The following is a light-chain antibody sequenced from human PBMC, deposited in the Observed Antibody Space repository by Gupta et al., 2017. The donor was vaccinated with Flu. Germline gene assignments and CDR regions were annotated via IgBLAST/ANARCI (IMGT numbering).Light chain of an antibody. CDR3: QSYGSSTPWV. CDR1: SGNSGGHY. V-gene: IGLV6-57*03. J-gene: IGLJ3*02. Sequence: NFLLTQPHPVSDSPGKTVTHSCPRSSGNSGGHYVQWYQQRPGSAPTSVIYEDKQRPSGVPARFSGSLDTSSNAASLTITVLHPEDEADYYYQSYGSSTPWVFGGGTKLTVL. CDR2: EDK.